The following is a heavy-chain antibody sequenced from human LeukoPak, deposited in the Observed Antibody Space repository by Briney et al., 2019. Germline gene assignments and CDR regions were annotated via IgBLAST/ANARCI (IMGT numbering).Heavy chain of an antibody. CDR1: GFTFRSYV. V-gene: IGHV3-23*01. CDR2: VSGSGSTT. D-gene: IGHD3-16*01. Sequence: GGSLRLSCAASGFTFRSYVMTWVRQAPGKGLDWVSSVSGSGSTTYFADSVKGRFTISRDNSKNTLYLQMNSLRDDDTAAYFCAKDRGYDYPFRYFDYWGQGTLVTVSS. J-gene: IGHJ4*02. CDR3: AKDRGYDYPFRYFDY.